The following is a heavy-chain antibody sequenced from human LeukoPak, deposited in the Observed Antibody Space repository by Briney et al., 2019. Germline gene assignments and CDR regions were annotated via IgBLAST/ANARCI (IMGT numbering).Heavy chain of an antibody. CDR3: ARENYDSSGSGGPFDY. D-gene: IGHD3-22*01. V-gene: IGHV3-48*03. CDR1: GFTFSSYE. CDR2: ISSSGSTI. J-gene: IGHJ4*02. Sequence: GGSLRLSCAASGFTFSSYEMNWVRQAPGKGLEWVSYISSSGSTIDYADSVKGRFTISRDNAKNSLSLQMNSLRAEDTAVYYCARENYDSSGSGGPFDYWGQGTLVTVSS.